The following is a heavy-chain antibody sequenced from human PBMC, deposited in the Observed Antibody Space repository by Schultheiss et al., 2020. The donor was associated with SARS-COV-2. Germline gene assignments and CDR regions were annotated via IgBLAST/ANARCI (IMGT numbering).Heavy chain of an antibody. V-gene: IGHV1-18*01. CDR2: ISAYNGNT. CDR1: GYTFTSYG. J-gene: IGHJ2*01. D-gene: IGHD5-18*01. CDR3: ARIQPVWYLDL. Sequence: ASVKVSCKASGYTFTSYGITWIRQAPGQGLEWMGWISAYNGNTNYAQKLQGRVTMTRDTSTSTLYMELRSLRSDDTAVYYCARIQPVWYLDLWGRGTLVTVSS.